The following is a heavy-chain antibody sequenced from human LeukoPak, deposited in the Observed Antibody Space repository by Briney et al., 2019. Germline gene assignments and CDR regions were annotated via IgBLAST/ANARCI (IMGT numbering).Heavy chain of an antibody. CDR1: GFTFSSYA. Sequence: GGSLRLSCAASGFTFSSYAMSWVRQAPGKGLEWVSGISGSGGSTYYADSVKGRFTISRDNSKSTLYLQMNSLRAGDTAVYYCAKCSGGTCYSSLDYWGQGTLVTVSS. CDR2: ISGSGGST. CDR3: AKCSGGTCYSSLDY. V-gene: IGHV3-23*01. D-gene: IGHD2-15*01. J-gene: IGHJ4*02.